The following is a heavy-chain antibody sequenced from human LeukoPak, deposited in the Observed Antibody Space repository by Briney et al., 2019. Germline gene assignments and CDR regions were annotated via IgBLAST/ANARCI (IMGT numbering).Heavy chain of an antibody. Sequence: ASVKVSCKASGGTFSSYAISWVRQAPGQGLEWMGWISGYNDNTNYAQKLQGRVTMTTDTSTSTAYMELRSLRSDDTAVYYCARDGPSDSSGYYYVYHWFDPWGQGTLVSVSS. CDR3: ARDGPSDSSGYYYVYHWFDP. CDR2: ISGYNDNT. J-gene: IGHJ5*02. CDR1: GGTFSSYA. D-gene: IGHD3-22*01. V-gene: IGHV1-18*01.